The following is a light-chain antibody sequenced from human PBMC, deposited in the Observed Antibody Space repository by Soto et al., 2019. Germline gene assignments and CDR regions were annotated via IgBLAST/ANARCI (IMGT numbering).Light chain of an antibody. CDR3: SSYTSSSTPCV. V-gene: IGLV2-14*01. Sequence: QSVLTQPASVSGSPGQSITISCTGTSSDVGGYNYVSWYQQHPGKAPKLMIYDVSNRPSGVSNRFSGSKSGNTASLTISGLQAEDAADYYCSSYTSSSTPCVFGTGTKLTVL. CDR2: DVS. J-gene: IGLJ1*01. CDR1: SSDVGGYNY.